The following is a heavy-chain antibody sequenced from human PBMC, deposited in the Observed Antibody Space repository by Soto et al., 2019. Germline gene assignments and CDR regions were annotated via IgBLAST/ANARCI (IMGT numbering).Heavy chain of an antibody. CDR1: GGTFSSYT. D-gene: IGHD1-26*01. CDR3: AVGAIYDHSGWYSDL. J-gene: IGHJ2*01. CDR2: IIPILGIA. V-gene: IGHV1-69*02. Sequence: QVQLVQSGAEVQKPGSSVKVSCKASGGTFSSYTISWVRQAPGQGLEWMGRIIPILGIANYAQKFQGRVTITADKSTSTAYMELSSLRSKDTAVYYCAVGAIYDHSGWYSDLWGRGTLVTVSS.